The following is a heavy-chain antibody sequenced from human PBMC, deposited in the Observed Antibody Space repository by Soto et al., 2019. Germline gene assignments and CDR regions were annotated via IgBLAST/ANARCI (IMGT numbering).Heavy chain of an antibody. D-gene: IGHD6-19*01. CDR3: ARVLPSGWYGKGNWFDP. CDR2: IYYSGST. Sequence: PSETLSLTCTVSGGSISSYYWSWIRQPPGKGLERNGYIYYSGSTNYNPSLKSRVTISVDTSKNQFSLKLSSVTAADTAVYYCARVLPSGWYGKGNWFDPWGQGTLVTVSS. V-gene: IGHV4-59*01. J-gene: IGHJ5*02. CDR1: GGSISSYY.